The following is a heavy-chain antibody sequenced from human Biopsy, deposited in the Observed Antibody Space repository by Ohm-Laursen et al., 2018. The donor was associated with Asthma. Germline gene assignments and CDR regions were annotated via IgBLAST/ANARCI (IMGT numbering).Heavy chain of an antibody. J-gene: IGHJ6*02. V-gene: IGHV4-39*01. Sequence: TLSLTCSLSSGSGGYMRSGNYYWGWIRQPPGKGLEWIGSIYYSGTTHYNPSLESRVTVSADTSKNQSSLKLTSVTAADTAAYYCVRGSSSWHHGPFHYYYGLDVWGQGTTATVSS. CDR2: IYYSGTT. CDR1: SGSGGYMRSGNYY. CDR3: VRGSSSWHHGPFHYYYGLDV. D-gene: IGHD6-13*01.